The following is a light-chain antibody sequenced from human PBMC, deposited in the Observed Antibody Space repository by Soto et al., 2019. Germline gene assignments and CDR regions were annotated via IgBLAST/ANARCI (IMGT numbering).Light chain of an antibody. CDR2: DAS. J-gene: IGKJ4*01. V-gene: IGKV3-15*01. Sequence: RASQSVTTNLAWYQHKPGQSPRLLISDASTGASGIPPRFSGSGSGTEFTLTIDRLQSADFAVYYCQQYDRWPVTFGGGTKVDIK. CDR1: QSVTTN. CDR3: QQYDRWPVT.